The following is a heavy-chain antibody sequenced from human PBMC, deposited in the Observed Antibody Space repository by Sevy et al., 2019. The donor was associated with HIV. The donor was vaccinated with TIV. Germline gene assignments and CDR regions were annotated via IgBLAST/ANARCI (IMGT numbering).Heavy chain of an antibody. V-gene: IGHV3-7*01. CDR2: IKQDGSEK. Sequence: GESLKISCAASGFTFSSYWMSWVRQAPGKGLEWVANIKQDGSEKYYVDSVKGRFTISRDNAKNSLYLQMNSLRAEDTAVYYCARSPRFYYCSSTSCSDYFDYWGQGTLVTVSS. CDR3: ARSPRFYYCSSTSCSDYFDY. D-gene: IGHD2-2*01. CDR1: GFTFSSYW. J-gene: IGHJ4*02.